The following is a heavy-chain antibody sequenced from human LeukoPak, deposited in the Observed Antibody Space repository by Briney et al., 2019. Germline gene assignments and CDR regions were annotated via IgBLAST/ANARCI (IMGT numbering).Heavy chain of an antibody. CDR2: INPSGGST. CDR3: ARGPSSGYSPLAERLKTGEGAFDI. V-gene: IGHV1-46*01. Sequence: ASVKVSCKASGYTFTSYYMHWVRQAPGQGLEWMGIINPSGGSTSYAQKFQGRVTMTRDTSTSTVYMELSSLRSEDTAVYYCARGPSSGYSPLAERLKTGEGAFDIWGQGTMVTVSS. J-gene: IGHJ3*02. CDR1: GYTFTSYY. D-gene: IGHD3-22*01.